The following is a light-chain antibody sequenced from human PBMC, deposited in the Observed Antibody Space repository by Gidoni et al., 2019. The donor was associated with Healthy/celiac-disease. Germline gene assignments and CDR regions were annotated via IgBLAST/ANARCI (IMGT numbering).Light chain of an antibody. J-gene: IGKJ4*01. CDR2: GAS. Sequence: ERVMTQARATMSVSPGARATLSCRASQSFSSNLAWYQQKPGQAPRLLIYGASTRATGIPARFSGSGSGTEFTLTFSSLQSEDFAVYYCQQDNNWPPLTFGGGTKVEIK. V-gene: IGKV3-15*01. CDR1: QSFSSN. CDR3: QQDNNWPPLT.